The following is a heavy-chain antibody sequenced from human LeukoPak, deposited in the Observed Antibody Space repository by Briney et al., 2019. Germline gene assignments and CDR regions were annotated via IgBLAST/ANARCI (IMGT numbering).Heavy chain of an antibody. D-gene: IGHD3-10*01. CDR3: ARDYYGSGSYPPYNWFDP. CDR2: IYYSGST. V-gene: IGHV4-59*12. CDR1: GGSISSYY. Sequence: SETLSLTCTVSGGSISSYYWSWIRQPPGKGLEWIGYIYYSGSTNYNPSLKSRVTMSVDTSKNQFSLKLSSVTAADTAVYYCARDYYGSGSYPPYNWFDPWGQGTLVTVSS. J-gene: IGHJ5*02.